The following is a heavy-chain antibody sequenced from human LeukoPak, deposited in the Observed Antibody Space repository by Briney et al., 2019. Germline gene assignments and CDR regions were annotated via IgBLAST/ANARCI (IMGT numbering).Heavy chain of an antibody. D-gene: IGHD5-18*01. Sequence: SETLSLTCTVSGDSINSYYWSWIRQPPGKGLEWIGYLYYSGSTNYNPSLKSRVTISVDTSRNQLSLHLASVTAADTAVYYCARDNLGQLWLNYWGQGTLVTVS. CDR2: LYYSGST. J-gene: IGHJ4*02. CDR1: GDSINSYY. V-gene: IGHV4-59*01. CDR3: ARDNLGQLWLNY.